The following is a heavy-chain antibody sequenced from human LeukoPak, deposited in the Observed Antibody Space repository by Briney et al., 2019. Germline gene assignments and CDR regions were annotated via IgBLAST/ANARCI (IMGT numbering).Heavy chain of an antibody. D-gene: IGHD3-10*01. CDR1: GFIFSNYA. Sequence: GGSLRLSCAVSGFIFSNYAMTWVRQAPGKGLEWVSSIEGDGSASYYADSVKGRFAISRDDPKNTLYLQLTRLRVEDTAIYFCVKDMVQRNGIFDPFDIWGQGTMVTVSS. J-gene: IGHJ3*02. CDR2: IEGDGSAS. CDR3: VKDMVQRNGIFDPFDI. V-gene: IGHV3-23*01.